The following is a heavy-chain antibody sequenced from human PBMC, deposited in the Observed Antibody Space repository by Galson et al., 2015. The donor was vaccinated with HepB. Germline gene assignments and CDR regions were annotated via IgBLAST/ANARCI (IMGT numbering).Heavy chain of an antibody. D-gene: IGHD2-2*01. J-gene: IGHJ4*02. CDR1: GGSFSGYY. CDR3: ARAEPAAPTYYFDY. Sequence: SETLSLTCAVYGGSFSGYYWSWIRQPPGKGLEWIGEINHSGSTNYNPSLKSRVTISVDTSKNQFSLKLSSVTAADTAVYYCARAEPAAPTYYFDYWGQGTLVTVSS. V-gene: IGHV4-34*01. CDR2: INHSGST.